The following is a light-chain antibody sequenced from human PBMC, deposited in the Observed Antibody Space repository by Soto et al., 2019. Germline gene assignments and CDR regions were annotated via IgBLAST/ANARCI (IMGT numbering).Light chain of an antibody. V-gene: IGKV1-33*01. CDR2: DAS. CDR1: QNIRNY. J-gene: IGKJ2*03. Sequence: DIQMTQSPSSLSASVGDRVAITCRASQNIRNYLNWYQQKPGKAPKLLIYDASNLETGVPSRFSGSGSGTDFTFTINSLQPEDIATYYCQHYHNLPYSFGQGTKVEIK. CDR3: QHYHNLPYS.